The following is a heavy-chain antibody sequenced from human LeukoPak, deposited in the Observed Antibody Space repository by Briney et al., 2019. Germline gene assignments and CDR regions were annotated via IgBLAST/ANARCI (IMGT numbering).Heavy chain of an antibody. CDR1: GGSFSGYY. D-gene: IGHD2-15*01. CDR2: INHSGST. V-gene: IGHV4-34*01. Sequence: SETLSLTCAVYGGSFSGYYWSWIRQPPGKGLEWIGEINHSGSTNYNPSLKSRVTISVDTSKNQFSLKLSSVTAADTAVYYCARGVEDCSGGSCYLLKYYFDYWGQGTLVTVSS. CDR3: ARGVEDCSGGSCYLLKYYFDY. J-gene: IGHJ4*02.